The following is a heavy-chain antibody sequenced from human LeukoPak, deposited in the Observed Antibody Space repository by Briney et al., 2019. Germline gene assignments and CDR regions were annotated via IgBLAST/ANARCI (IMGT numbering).Heavy chain of an antibody. Sequence: GGSLRLSCAASGFTFSSFGIHWVRQAPGKGLQWVSSISYVGSDEYYAESVKDRFTISRDNSKNTLYLQMNTLTTADTDVYYCARGFGRNAAGFDYWGQGTLVTVSS. CDR1: GFTFSSFG. CDR2: ISYVGSDE. V-gene: IGHV3-30*03. D-gene: IGHD4-23*01. CDR3: ARGFGRNAAGFDY. J-gene: IGHJ4*02.